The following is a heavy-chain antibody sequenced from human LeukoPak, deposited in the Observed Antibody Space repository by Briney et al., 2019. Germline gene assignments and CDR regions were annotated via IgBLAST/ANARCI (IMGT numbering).Heavy chain of an antibody. D-gene: IGHD1-26*01. CDR2: INPSGSST. CDR3: ARVKSGGGSYFARGVGNWFDP. CDR1: GYTFTNYY. V-gene: IGHV1-46*01. Sequence: ASVKVSCKASGYTFTNYYMHWVRQAPGQGLEWMGIINPSGSSTNYAQKFQGRVTMTRDTSTTTIYMELSSLRSEDTAVYYCARVKSGGGSYFARGVGNWFDPWGQGTLVTVSS. J-gene: IGHJ5*02.